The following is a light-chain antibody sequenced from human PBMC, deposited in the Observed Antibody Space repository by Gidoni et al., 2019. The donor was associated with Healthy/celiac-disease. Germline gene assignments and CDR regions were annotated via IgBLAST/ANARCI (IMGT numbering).Light chain of an antibody. CDR3: SSYAGSNNF. Sequence: QSALTQPPSASGSPGQSVTISCTGTSSDVGGYNYVSWYQQHPGKAPKLMIYEVSKRPSGVPDRFSGSKSCNTASLTVSGLQAEYEADYYCSSYAGSNNFFGTGTTVTVL. J-gene: IGLJ1*01. CDR1: SSDVGGYNY. CDR2: EVS. V-gene: IGLV2-8*01.